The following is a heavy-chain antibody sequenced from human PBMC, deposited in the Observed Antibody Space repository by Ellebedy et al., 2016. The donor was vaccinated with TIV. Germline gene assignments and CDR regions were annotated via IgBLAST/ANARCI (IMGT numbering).Heavy chain of an antibody. Sequence: ASVKVSCXASGGTFSSYTISWVRQAHGQGLEWMGGIIPIFGTANYAQKFQDRVTITADESTRTAYMELSSLRSEDTAVYYCARDFLRAPDGSESYNNWFDPWGQGTLVTVSS. V-gene: IGHV1-69*13. J-gene: IGHJ5*02. CDR2: IIPIFGTA. D-gene: IGHD3-10*01. CDR1: GGTFSSYT. CDR3: ARDFLRAPDGSESYNNWFDP.